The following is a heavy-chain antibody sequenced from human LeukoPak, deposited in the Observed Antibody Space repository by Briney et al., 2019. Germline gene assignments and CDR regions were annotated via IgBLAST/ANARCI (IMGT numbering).Heavy chain of an antibody. CDR1: GGSFSGYY. CDR3: ARHRAIVVPAASAWDWFDP. J-gene: IGHJ5*02. V-gene: IGHV4-34*01. D-gene: IGHD2-2*01. CDR2: INHSGST. Sequence: PSETLSLTCAVYGGSFSGYYWSWIRQPPGKGLEWIGEINHSGSTNYNPSLKSRVTISVDTSKNQFSLKLSSVTAADTAVYYCARHRAIVVPAASAWDWFDPWGQGTLVTVSS.